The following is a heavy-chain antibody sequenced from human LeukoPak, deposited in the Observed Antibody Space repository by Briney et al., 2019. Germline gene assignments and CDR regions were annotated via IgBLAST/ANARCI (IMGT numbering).Heavy chain of an antibody. CDR2: INNDGSGT. J-gene: IGHJ4*02. CDR1: GFTFSSYW. Sequence: GGSLRLSCAASGFTFSSYWMHWVRQAPGKGPVWVSRINNDGSGTTYADSVKGRFTISRDDAKNTLYLQMNSLRAEDTAVYYCARVRVGVLDYWGQGTLVTVSS. V-gene: IGHV3-74*01. CDR3: ARVRVGVLDY. D-gene: IGHD1-26*01.